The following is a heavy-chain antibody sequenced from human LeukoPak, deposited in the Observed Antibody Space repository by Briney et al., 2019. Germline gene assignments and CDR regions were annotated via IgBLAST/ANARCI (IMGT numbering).Heavy chain of an antibody. J-gene: IGHJ4*02. Sequence: ASVTVSFTASGYTFTGYYMHWVRQAPGQGLGWVGWINPNSGGTNYAQKFQGRVTMTRDTSISTAYMELSRLRSDDTAVYYCARDPYYGSGSYYTPYWGQGTLVTVSS. CDR1: GYTFTGYY. D-gene: IGHD3-10*01. V-gene: IGHV1-2*02. CDR2: INPNSGGT. CDR3: ARDPYYGSGSYYTPY.